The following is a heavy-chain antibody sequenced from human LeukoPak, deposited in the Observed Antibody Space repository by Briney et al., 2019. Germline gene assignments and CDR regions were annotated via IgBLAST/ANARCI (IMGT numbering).Heavy chain of an antibody. Sequence: GGSLRLSCAASGFTFDDYAMHWVRQAPGKGLEWVSGISWNSGSIGYADSVKGRFTISRDNAKNSLYLQMNSLRAEDTALYYCALGLDYYYYMDVWGKGTTVTISS. D-gene: IGHD7-27*01. V-gene: IGHV3-9*01. CDR2: ISWNSGSI. CDR1: GFTFDDYA. J-gene: IGHJ6*03. CDR3: ALGLDYYYYMDV.